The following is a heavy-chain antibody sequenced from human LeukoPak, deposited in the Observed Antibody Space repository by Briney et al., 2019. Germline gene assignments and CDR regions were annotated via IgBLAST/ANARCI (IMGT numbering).Heavy chain of an antibody. Sequence: PSETLSLTCAVSGGSISSSNWWSWVRQPPGKGLEWIGEIYHSGSTNYNPSLKSRVTMSVDTSKNQFSLKLSSVTAADTAVYYCAREYYYDSSGYYYVFDYWGQGTLVTVSS. D-gene: IGHD3-22*01. V-gene: IGHV4-4*02. CDR1: GGSISSSNW. CDR2: IYHSGST. CDR3: AREYYYDSSGYYYVFDY. J-gene: IGHJ4*02.